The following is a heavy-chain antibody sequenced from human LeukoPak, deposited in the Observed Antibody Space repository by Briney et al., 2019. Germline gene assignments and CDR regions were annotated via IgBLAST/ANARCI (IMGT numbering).Heavy chain of an antibody. D-gene: IGHD2-2*01. Sequence: GGSLRLSCAASGFTFSSYAMHWVAQAPGKGLEWVAFTSVDESRKDYADSVKGRFTISRDNAKNSLYLQMNSLRGEDTAVYYCARDMGYCSSSNCYTYYLDYWGQGTLVTVSS. CDR3: ARDMGYCSSSNCYTYYLDY. CDR2: TSVDESRK. CDR1: GFTFSSYA. V-gene: IGHV3-30*03. J-gene: IGHJ4*02.